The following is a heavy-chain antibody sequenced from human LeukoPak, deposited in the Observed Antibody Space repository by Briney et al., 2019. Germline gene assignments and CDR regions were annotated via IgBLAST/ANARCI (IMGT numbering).Heavy chain of an antibody. CDR3: ARAPAATGTIDY. V-gene: IGHV4-34*01. CDR2: INHSGST. CDR1: GGSFSGNY. D-gene: IGHD6-13*01. Sequence: SETLSLTCAVYGGSFSGNYWTWIRQPPGKGLKWIGEINHSGSTNYNTSLKSRVTISIDTSKNRFSLNLISVTAADTAVYYCARAPAATGTIDYWGQGTLVTVSS. J-gene: IGHJ4*02.